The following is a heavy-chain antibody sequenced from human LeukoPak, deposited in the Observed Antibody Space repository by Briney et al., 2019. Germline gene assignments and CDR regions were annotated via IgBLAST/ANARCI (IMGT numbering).Heavy chain of an antibody. CDR2: ISGSGGST. CDR3: AKRGQGSSSTPTDY. D-gene: IGHD2-2*01. V-gene: IGHV3-23*01. J-gene: IGHJ4*02. Sequence: GSLRLSCAASGFTFSSYAMSWVRQAPGKGLEWVSAISGSGGSTCYADSVKGRFTISRDNSKNTLYLQMNSLRAEDTAVYYCAKRGQGSSSTPTDYWGPGTLVTVSS. CDR1: GFTFSSYA.